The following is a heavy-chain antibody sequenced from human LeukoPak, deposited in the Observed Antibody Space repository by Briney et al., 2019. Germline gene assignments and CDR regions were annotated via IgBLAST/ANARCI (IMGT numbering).Heavy chain of an antibody. CDR1: GFTFNSYG. J-gene: IGHJ4*02. CDR2: ISYDGSKK. Sequence: GGSLRLSCAASGFTFNSYGMHWVRQAPDKGLEWVAVISYDGSKKYYADSVKGRFTISRDNSQTTLYLQMDSLRAEDTAVYYCAKDSGYNFYYFHYWGQGTLVTVSS. V-gene: IGHV3-30*18. D-gene: IGHD3-22*01. CDR3: AKDSGYNFYYFHY.